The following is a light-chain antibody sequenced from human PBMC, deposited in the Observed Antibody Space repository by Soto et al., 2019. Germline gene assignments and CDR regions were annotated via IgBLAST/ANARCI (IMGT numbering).Light chain of an antibody. V-gene: IGKV3-20*01. CDR1: QRVSSSY. Sequence: EFQLTRSPGILSMSRRERATLSCRASQRVSSSYLAWYQQKPGQAPRLLISGAFSRATGIPDRFSGSGSGTDLSLNISRLDPEDFAVYYCQQYGHSRPWTFGKGTKVDTK. J-gene: IGKJ1*01. CDR3: QQYGHSRPWT. CDR2: GAF.